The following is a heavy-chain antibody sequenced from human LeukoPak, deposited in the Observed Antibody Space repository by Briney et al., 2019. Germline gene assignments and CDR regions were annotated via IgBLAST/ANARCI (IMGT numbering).Heavy chain of an antibody. CDR1: GFTFSTSD. V-gene: IGHV3-13*01. CDR2: IGTVGDI. J-gene: IGHJ4*02. D-gene: IGHD2-15*01. CDR3: ARDGECSGGTCYHDY. Sequence: GGSLRLSCAASGFTFSTSDMHWVRQPIGKGLEWVSGIGTVGDIYYLGSVKGRFTISRDNAMNSLYLQMNSLRAEDTAVYYCARDGECSGGTCYHDYWGQGTLVTVSS.